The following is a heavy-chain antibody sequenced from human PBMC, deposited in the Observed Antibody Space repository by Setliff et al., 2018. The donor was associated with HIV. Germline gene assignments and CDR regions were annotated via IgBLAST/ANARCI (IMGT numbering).Heavy chain of an antibody. J-gene: IGHJ4*02. CDR3: ARTLGYCSGGSCYLDY. CDR2: IIPMFGTA. Sequence: SVKVSCKASGGTFSSYGINWVRQAPGQGLEWMGGIIPMFGTANCAQKFQGRVTITADESTSTVYMELARLRSEDTAVYYCARTLGYCSGGSCYLDYWGQGTLVTVSS. V-gene: IGHV1-69*13. D-gene: IGHD2-15*01. CDR1: GGTFSSYG.